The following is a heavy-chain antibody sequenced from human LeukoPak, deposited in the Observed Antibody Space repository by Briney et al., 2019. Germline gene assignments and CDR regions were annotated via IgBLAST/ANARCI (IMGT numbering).Heavy chain of an antibody. CDR2: ISSSGSTI. D-gene: IGHD3-10*02. V-gene: IGHV3-48*03. CDR3: AELGITMVGGV. Sequence: GGSLRLSCAASGFTFSSYEMNWVRQAPGKGLEWVSYISSSGSTIYYADSVKGRFTIYRDNAKNSLYLQMNSLRAEDTAVYYCAELGITMVGGVWGKGTTVTISS. CDR1: GFTFSSYE. J-gene: IGHJ6*04.